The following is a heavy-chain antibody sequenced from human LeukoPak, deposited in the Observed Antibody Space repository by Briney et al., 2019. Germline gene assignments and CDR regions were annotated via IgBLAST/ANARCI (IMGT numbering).Heavy chain of an antibody. CDR3: AKDKITVVNYFFDY. V-gene: IGHV3-30*18. D-gene: IGHD4-23*01. J-gene: IGHJ4*02. CDR1: GFTFSSYG. CDR2: ISYDGSKK. Sequence: GGSLRLSCAASGFTFSSYGMHWVRQAPGKGLEWVAVISYDGSKKYYADSVKGRFTISRDNSKNTLYLQMNSLRAEDTAVYYCAKDKITVVNYFFDYWGQGTLVTVSS.